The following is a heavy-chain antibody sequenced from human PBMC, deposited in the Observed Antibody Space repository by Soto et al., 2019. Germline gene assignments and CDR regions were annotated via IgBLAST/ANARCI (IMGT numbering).Heavy chain of an antibody. D-gene: IGHD6-13*01. CDR1: GFTFSSYG. CDR3: ARDLAAAGNDYYYGMDV. J-gene: IGHJ6*02. CDR2: IWYDGSNK. Sequence: GGSLRLSCAASGFTFSSYGMHWVRQAPGKGLEWVAVIWYDGSNKYYADSVKGRFTISRDDSKNTLYLQMNSLRAEDTAVYYWARDLAAAGNDYYYGMDVWGQGTPVTVSS. V-gene: IGHV3-33*01.